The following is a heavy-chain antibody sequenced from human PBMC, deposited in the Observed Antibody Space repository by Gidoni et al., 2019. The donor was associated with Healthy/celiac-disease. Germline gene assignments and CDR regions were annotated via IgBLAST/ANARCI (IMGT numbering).Heavy chain of an antibody. J-gene: IGHJ6*02. CDR1: GFTFSSRA. CDR3: AKDRIAVAGGENGMDV. Sequence: EVQLLESGGGLVQPGGSLRLSCAASGFTFSSRAMSWVRQAPGKGLEWVSAISGSGGSTYYADSVKGRFTISRDNSKNTLYLQMNSLRAEDTAVYYCAKDRIAVAGGENGMDVWGQGTTVTVSS. V-gene: IGHV3-23*01. CDR2: ISGSGGST. D-gene: IGHD6-19*01.